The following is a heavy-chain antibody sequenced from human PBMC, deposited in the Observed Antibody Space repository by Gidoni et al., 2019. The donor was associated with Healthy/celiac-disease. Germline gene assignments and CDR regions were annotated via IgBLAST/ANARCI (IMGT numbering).Heavy chain of an antibody. Sequence: QVQLVQSGAEVKKPGASVKVSCKASGYTFPGYYMHWVRQAPGQGLEWMGWINPNSGGTNYAQKFQGWVTMTRDTSISTAYMELSRLRSDDTAVYYCARGPILIAAAGARRDFDYWGQGTLVTVSS. V-gene: IGHV1-2*04. CDR2: INPNSGGT. CDR1: GYTFPGYY. J-gene: IGHJ4*02. CDR3: ARGPILIAAAGARRDFDY. D-gene: IGHD6-13*01.